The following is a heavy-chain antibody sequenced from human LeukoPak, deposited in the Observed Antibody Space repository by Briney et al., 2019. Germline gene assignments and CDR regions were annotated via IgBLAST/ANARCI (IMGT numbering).Heavy chain of an antibody. J-gene: IGHJ4*02. Sequence: GGSLRLSCAASGFTFSDSAMTWVRQAPGKGLEWVSLISASGVSTYYADSVKGRFTISRDNSNTTLYLQMGSLRAGDTAVYYCAKTYYFDSSGYWSAYYFDKWGQGTHVTVSS. V-gene: IGHV3-23*01. CDR1: GFTFSDSA. D-gene: IGHD3-22*01. CDR3: AKTYYFDSSGYWSAYYFDK. CDR2: ISASGVST.